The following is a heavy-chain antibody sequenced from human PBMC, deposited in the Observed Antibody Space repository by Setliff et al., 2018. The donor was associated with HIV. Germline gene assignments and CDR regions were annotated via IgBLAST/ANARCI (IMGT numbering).Heavy chain of an antibody. CDR1: GYSISSGYY. J-gene: IGHJ1*01. Sequence: SETLSLTCAVSGYSISSGYYWGWIRQPPGKGLEWIGEITHSGSTNYNPSLETRVTISEDTSRNQFSLRLSSVTAADTAIYYCARVPTSSWYVTTQRTKEYFHHWGQGTLVTVSS. D-gene: IGHD6-13*01. V-gene: IGHV4-38-2*01. CDR2: ITHSGST. CDR3: ARVPTSSWYVTTQRTKEYFHH.